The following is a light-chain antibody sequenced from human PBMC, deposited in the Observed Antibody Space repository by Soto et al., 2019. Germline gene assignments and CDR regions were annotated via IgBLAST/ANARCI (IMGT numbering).Light chain of an antibody. CDR2: DAS. CDR1: QSVSNY. CDR3: QQRYSGWT. V-gene: IGKV3-11*01. J-gene: IGKJ1*01. Sequence: ESVLSQSPGTLSLSPRERATLSCRTSQSVSNYLAWYQQKPGQAPRLLIYDASNRATGIPARFSGSGSGTDFTFTISSLEPEDFAVYYCQQRYSGWTFGQGTKVDIK.